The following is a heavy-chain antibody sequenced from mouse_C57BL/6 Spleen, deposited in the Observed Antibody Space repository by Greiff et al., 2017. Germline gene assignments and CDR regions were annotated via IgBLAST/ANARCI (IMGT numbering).Heavy chain of an antibody. D-gene: IGHD1-1*01. Sequence: VQGVESGAELVKPGASVKISCEASGYAFSSYWMNWVKQRPGKGLEWIGQIYPGDGDTNYNGKFKGKATLTADKSSSTAYMQLSSLTSEDSAVYFCARSGGSSYFAYWGQGTLVTVSA. CDR2: IYPGDGDT. V-gene: IGHV1-80*01. CDR3: ARSGGSSYFAY. J-gene: IGHJ3*01. CDR1: GYAFSSYW.